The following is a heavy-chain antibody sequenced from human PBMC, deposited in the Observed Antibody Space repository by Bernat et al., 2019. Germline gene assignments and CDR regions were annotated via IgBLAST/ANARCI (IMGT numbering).Heavy chain of an antibody. CDR3: ARDTGYCSSTSCSDY. J-gene: IGHJ4*02. Sequence: QVQLVQSGAEVKKPGSSVKVSCKASGGTFSSYTISWVRQAPGQGPEWMGRIIPILCIANYAQQFQGRVTITADKSTSTAYMELSSLSSEDTAVYYCARDTGYCSSTSCSDYWGQGTLVTVSS. D-gene: IGHD2-2*01. CDR2: IIPILCIA. V-gene: IGHV1-69*08. CDR1: GGTFSSYT.